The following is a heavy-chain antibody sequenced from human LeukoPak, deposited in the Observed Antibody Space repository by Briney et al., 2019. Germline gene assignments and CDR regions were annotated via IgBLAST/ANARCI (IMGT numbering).Heavy chain of an antibody. CDR2: IYHSGST. J-gene: IGHJ5*02. D-gene: IGHD4-17*01. CDR3: ARELGGDYGSFWFDP. CDR1: GYSISSGYY. V-gene: IGHV4-38-2*02. Sequence: PSETLSLTCTVSGYSISSGYYWGWIRQPPGKGLEWIGSIYHSGSTYYNPSLKSRVTISVDTSKNQFSLKLSSVTAADTAVYYCARELGGDYGSFWFDPWGQGTLVTVSS.